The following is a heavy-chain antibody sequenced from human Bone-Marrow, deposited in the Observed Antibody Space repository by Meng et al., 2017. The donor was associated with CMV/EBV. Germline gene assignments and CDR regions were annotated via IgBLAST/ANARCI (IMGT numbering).Heavy chain of an antibody. D-gene: IGHD3-22*01. CDR3: ARGYYDSSGYYGLDAFDI. Sequence: GGSLRLSCAASGFTFSSYSMNWVRQAPGKGLEWVSSISSSSSYIYYADSVKGRFTISRENAKNSLYLQMNSLRAGDTAVYYCARGYYDSSGYYGLDAFDIWGQGTMVTVSS. CDR1: GFTFSSYS. V-gene: IGHV3-21*01. CDR2: ISSSSSYI. J-gene: IGHJ3*02.